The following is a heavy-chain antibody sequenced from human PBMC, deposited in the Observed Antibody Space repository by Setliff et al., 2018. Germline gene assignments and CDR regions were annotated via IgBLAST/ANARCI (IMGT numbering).Heavy chain of an antibody. CDR3: AREVLPLVREEAFYI. Sequence: GASVKVSCKASGYSFAKYALHWVRQAPGQRLEWMGWINAGNGNTKYSQNFQGRVTITRDTSASTAYVELSSLRSEDTAVYYCAREVLPLVREEAFYIWGQGTMVTVSS. CDR1: GYSFAKYA. CDR2: INAGNGNT. D-gene: IGHD2-2*01. J-gene: IGHJ3*02. V-gene: IGHV1-3*01.